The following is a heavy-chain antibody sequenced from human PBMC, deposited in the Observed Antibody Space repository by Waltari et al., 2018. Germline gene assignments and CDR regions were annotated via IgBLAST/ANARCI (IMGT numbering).Heavy chain of an antibody. CDR3: TRVGEKGDY. CDR2: IKPDVSEE. CDR1: GFTFRGTW. V-gene: IGHV3-7*03. J-gene: IGHJ4*02. Sequence: EVQLVDSGGGLVEPGGSLSVSCAASGFTFRGTWMSWVRQAPGKGLEWVANIKPDVSEEHYVDPVKGRFTISRDNTKNSLYLQMNSLRAEDTAVYYCTRVGEKGDYWGQGTLVTVSS.